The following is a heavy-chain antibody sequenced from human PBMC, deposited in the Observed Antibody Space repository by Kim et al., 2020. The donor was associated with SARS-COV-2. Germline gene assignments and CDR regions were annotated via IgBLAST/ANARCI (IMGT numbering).Heavy chain of an antibody. Sequence: ADAESGRFSISRDNSKNPLYLQMTSLRAEDTAVFYCARFGYSGGRGWFDPWGQGTLVTVSS. CDR3: ARFGYSGGRGWFDP. V-gene: IGHV3-66*01. D-gene: IGHD1-26*01. J-gene: IGHJ5*02.